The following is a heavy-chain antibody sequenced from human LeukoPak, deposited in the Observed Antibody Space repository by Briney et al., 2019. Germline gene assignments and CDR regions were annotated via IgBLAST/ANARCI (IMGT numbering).Heavy chain of an antibody. CDR1: GFTFSSYA. CDR3: ARGVVPDWIQLWLQSFDC. Sequence: PGGSLRLSCAASGFTFSSYAMSWVRQAPGKGLEWVSSISSSSSYIYYADSVKGRFTISRDNAKNSLYLQMNSLRAEDTAVYYCARGVVPDWIQLWLQSFDCWGQGTLVTVSS. CDR2: ISSSSSYI. J-gene: IGHJ4*02. V-gene: IGHV3-21*01. D-gene: IGHD5-18*01.